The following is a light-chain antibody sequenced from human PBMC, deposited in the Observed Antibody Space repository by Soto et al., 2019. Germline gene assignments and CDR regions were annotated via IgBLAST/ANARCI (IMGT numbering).Light chain of an antibody. Sequence: EIVLTQSPGTLSLSPGERATLSCRASQSVGRNYLAWYQQKPGQAPRILIFAASSRASGIPDRFSGSGSGSDFTLTISRLEPEDFAVYYCQQDGTSPWAFGQGTKVEIK. J-gene: IGKJ1*01. CDR2: AAS. CDR1: QSVGRNY. CDR3: QQDGTSPWA. V-gene: IGKV3-20*01.